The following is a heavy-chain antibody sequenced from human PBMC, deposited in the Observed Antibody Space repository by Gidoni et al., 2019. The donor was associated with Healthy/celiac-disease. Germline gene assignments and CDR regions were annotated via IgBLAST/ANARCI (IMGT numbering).Heavy chain of an antibody. Sequence: EVQLVESGGGLVQPGGSLRLSCAASGFTFSSYEMNWVRQAPGKGLEWVSYISSSGSTIYYADSVKGRFTISRDNAKNSLYLQMNSLRAEDTAVYYCARESKIDSSGWAYWGQGTLVTVSS. CDR2: ISSSGSTI. D-gene: IGHD6-19*01. J-gene: IGHJ4*02. V-gene: IGHV3-48*03. CDR1: GFTFSSYE. CDR3: ARESKIDSSGWAY.